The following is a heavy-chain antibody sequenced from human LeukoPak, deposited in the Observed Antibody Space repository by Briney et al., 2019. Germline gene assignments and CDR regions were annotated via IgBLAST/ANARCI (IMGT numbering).Heavy chain of an antibody. V-gene: IGHV3-48*02. CDR1: GFTFSSYS. J-gene: IGHJ4*02. D-gene: IGHD2-15*01. CDR3: ARVGNGRSWDY. Sequence: GGSLRLSCAASGFTFSSYSMNWVRQAPGKGLEWVSYISSSGSTIYYAASVKGRFTISRDNAKNSLYLQMNSLRDDDTAVYYCARVGNGRSWDYWGQGTLVSVSS. CDR2: ISSSGSTI.